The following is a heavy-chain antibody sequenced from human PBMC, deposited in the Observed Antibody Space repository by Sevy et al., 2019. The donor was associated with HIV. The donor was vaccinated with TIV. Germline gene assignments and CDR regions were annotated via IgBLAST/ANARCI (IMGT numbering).Heavy chain of an antibody. Sequence: GGALRLSCAASGFIFSTYAMTWVRQAPGKGLEWVSAMSGSGGSTYYADSLKGRFTIFRDNSKNTLYLQMNSLRAEDTAVYYWAKGDSTFYGLDVWGQGPTVTVSS. CDR3: AKGDSTFYGLDV. V-gene: IGHV3-23*01. J-gene: IGHJ6*02. CDR1: GFIFSTYA. CDR2: MSGSGGST. D-gene: IGHD6-13*01.